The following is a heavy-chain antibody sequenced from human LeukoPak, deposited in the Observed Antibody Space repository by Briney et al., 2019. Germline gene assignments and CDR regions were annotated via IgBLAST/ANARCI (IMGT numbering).Heavy chain of an antibody. CDR1: GFSFSNYA. V-gene: IGHV3-23*01. J-gene: IGHJ6*03. Sequence: PGGSLRLSCAASGFSFSNYAMSWVRQAPGEGLEWVSGILGSGGGTFYADSVKGRLTISRDNSENTLFLQMNSLRAEDTAVYYCARDPGTRITMVRGVIVGKDSYYYMDVWGKGTTVTISS. CDR3: ARDPGTRITMVRGVIVGKDSYYYMDV. D-gene: IGHD3-10*01. CDR2: ILGSGGGT.